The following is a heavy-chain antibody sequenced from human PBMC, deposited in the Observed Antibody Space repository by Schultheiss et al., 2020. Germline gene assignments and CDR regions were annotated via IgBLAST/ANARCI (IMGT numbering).Heavy chain of an antibody. CDR1: GGSISSGSYY. Sequence: SETLSLTCTVSGGSISSGSYYWSWIRQPAGKGLEWIGSIYYSGSTYYNPSLKSRVTISVDTSKNQFSLKLSSVTAADTAVYYCARNVPSYQYYDMDVWGQGTTVTVSS. V-gene: IGHV4-61*10. CDR3: ARNVPSYQYYDMDV. J-gene: IGHJ6*02. CDR2: IYYSGST.